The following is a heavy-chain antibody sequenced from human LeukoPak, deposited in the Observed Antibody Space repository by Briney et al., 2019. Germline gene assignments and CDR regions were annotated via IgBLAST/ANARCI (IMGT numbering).Heavy chain of an antibody. CDR1: GFTLSSNW. D-gene: IGHD1-20*01. CDR2: ISSSGSTR. CDR3: ARDFRGVTGTTLDY. J-gene: IGHJ4*02. V-gene: IGHV3-48*03. Sequence: GGPLRLSCAGSGFTLSSNWMHWVRQGPGKGLEWISYISSSGSTRYYADSVKGRFTISRDNAKNSLYLQMNSLRAEDTAVYYCARDFRGVTGTTLDYWGQGTLVTVSS.